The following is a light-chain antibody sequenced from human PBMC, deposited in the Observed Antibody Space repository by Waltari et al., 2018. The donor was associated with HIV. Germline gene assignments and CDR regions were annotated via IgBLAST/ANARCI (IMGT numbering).Light chain of an antibody. V-gene: IGLV3-25*03. Sequence: SYELTQPPSVSVSPGQTARITCPGDALPNQYAYWYQQKRGQAPVLMIYKDSQRPSGIPERFSGSTSGTTVTLTISGVQAEDEADYYCQSADISDYYLVLFGGGTKLTVL. CDR1: ALPNQY. J-gene: IGLJ3*02. CDR3: QSADISDYYLVL. CDR2: KDS.